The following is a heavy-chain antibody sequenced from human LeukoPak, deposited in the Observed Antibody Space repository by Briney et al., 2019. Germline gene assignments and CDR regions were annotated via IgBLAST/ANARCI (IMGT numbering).Heavy chain of an antibody. J-gene: IGHJ4*02. V-gene: IGHV4-30-4*01. CDR1: GDSITSDDFY. CDR3: ARASNDFWSGYFFDS. D-gene: IGHD3-3*01. Sequence: SETLSLTCTISGDSITSDDFYWSWIRQPPGKGLEWIAYIYHTGSAYYNSSPRSRISISVDTSKNQFSLNLTSVTAADTAVYYCARASNDFWSGYFFDSWGQGTLVTVSS. CDR2: IYHTGSA.